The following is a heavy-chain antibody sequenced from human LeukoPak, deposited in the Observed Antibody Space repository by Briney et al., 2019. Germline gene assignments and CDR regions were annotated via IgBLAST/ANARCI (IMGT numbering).Heavy chain of an antibody. CDR1: GYTFTGYY. V-gene: IGHV1-2*02. J-gene: IGHJ4*02. Sequence: ASVKVSCKASGYTFTGYYMHWVRQAPGQGLEWMGWINPNSGGTNYAQKFQGRVTVTRDTSISTAYMELSRLRSDDTAVYYCARDRDHSGYDFLSYWGQGTLVTVSS. CDR2: INPNSGGT. CDR3: ARDRDHSGYDFLSY. D-gene: IGHD5-12*01.